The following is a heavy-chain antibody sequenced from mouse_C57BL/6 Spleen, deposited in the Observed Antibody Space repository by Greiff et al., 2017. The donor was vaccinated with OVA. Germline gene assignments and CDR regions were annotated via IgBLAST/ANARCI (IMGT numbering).Heavy chain of an antibody. J-gene: IGHJ4*01. Sequence: QVQLQQPGAELVMPGASVKLSCKASGYTFTSYWMHWVKQRPGQGLEWIGEIDPSDSYTNYNQKFKGKSTLTVDKSSSTAYMQLSSLTSEDSAVYYCARRGYSNYVNYYAMDYWGQGTSVTVSS. CDR2: IDPSDSYT. V-gene: IGHV1-69*01. D-gene: IGHD2-5*01. CDR3: ARRGYSNYVNYYAMDY. CDR1: GYTFTSYW.